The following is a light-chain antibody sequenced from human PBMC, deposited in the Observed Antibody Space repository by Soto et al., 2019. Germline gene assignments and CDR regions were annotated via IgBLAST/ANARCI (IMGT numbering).Light chain of an antibody. V-gene: IGLV2-23*01. CDR3: CSYAGGSTLV. CDR2: EAT. Sequence: QSALTQPASVSGSPGQSITMSCTGTSSDIGTYNLVSWYQHHPGNAPKLMIYEATKRPSGVSSRFSGSKSGNTASLTISGLQTEDEADYYCCSYAGGSTLVFGGGTKLTVL. CDR1: SSDIGTYNL. J-gene: IGLJ3*02.